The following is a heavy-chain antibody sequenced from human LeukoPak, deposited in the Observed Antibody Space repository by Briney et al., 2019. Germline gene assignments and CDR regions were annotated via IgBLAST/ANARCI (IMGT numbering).Heavy chain of an antibody. Sequence: ASVKVSCKASGGTFSSYAISWVRQAPGQGLEWMGGIIPIFGTANYAQKFQGRVTITADESTSAAYMELSSLRSEDTAVYYCARSYYDSSGYPFDYWGQGTLVTVSS. CDR2: IIPIFGTA. J-gene: IGHJ4*02. CDR3: ARSYYDSSGYPFDY. CDR1: GGTFSSYA. D-gene: IGHD3-22*01. V-gene: IGHV1-69*13.